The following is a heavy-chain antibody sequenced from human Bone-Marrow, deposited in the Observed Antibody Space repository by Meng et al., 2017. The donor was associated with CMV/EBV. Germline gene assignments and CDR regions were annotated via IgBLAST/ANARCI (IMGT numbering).Heavy chain of an antibody. Sequence: GESLKISCAASGFTFSSYDMSWVRQAPGKGLEWVSAISGSGGSTYYADSVKGRFTISRDNSKNTLYLQMNSLRAEDTAVYYCAKVVLLYYFDYWGQGTLVTVSS. CDR1: GFTFSSYD. D-gene: IGHD4/OR15-4a*01. CDR3: AKVVLLYYFDY. CDR2: ISGSGGST. V-gene: IGHV3-23*01. J-gene: IGHJ4*02.